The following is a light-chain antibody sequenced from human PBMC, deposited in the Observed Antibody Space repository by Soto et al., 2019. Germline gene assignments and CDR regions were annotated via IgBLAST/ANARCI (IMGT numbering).Light chain of an antibody. J-gene: IGLJ3*02. V-gene: IGLV2-8*01. Sequence: QSALTQPPSASGSPGQSVTISCTGTSSDVGAYNYVSWYQQHAGKAPKLVIYEVTKRPSGVPDRVSGSKSANTASLTVSGLKAEDEADYYCSSFASSNTWVFGGGTKGTVL. CDR3: SSFASSNTWV. CDR1: SSDVGAYNY. CDR2: EVT.